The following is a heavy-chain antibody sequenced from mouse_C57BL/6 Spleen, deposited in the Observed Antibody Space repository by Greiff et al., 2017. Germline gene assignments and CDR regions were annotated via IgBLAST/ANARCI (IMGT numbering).Heavy chain of an antibody. CDR2: ISSGSSTI. Sequence: DVQLVESGGGLVKPGGSLKLSCAASGFTFSDHGMHWVRQAPEKGLEWVAYISSGSSTIYYADTVKGRFNISRDNAKNTLFLQMTSLRSEDTAMYYCARTGLLEYFDVWGTGTTVTVSS. V-gene: IGHV5-17*01. CDR3: ARTGLLEYFDV. D-gene: IGHD2-3*01. J-gene: IGHJ1*03. CDR1: GFTFSDHG.